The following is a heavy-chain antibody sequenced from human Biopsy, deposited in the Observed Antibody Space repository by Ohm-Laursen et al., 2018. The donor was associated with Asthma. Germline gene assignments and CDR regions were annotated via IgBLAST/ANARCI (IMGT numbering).Heavy chain of an antibody. CDR2: HDHEEGGT. Sequence: SVKVSCKISGYSLTDLSMHWVRQAPGQGLEWMGGHDHEEGGTVSARRFQGRVTMTEDTSTDTAYMELSSPSSDDTAVYYCASDFPKDYVRYNFQFWGQGTLVTVSS. J-gene: IGHJ4*02. CDR1: GYSLTDLS. CDR3: ASDFPKDYVRYNFQF. V-gene: IGHV1-24*01. D-gene: IGHD4-17*01.